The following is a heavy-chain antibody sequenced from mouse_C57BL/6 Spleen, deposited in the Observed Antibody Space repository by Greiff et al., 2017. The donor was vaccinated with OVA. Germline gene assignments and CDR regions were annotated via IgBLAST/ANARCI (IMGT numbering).Heavy chain of an antibody. V-gene: IGHV14-2*01. Sequence: VQLQQSGAELVKPGASVKLSCTASGFNIKDYYMHWVKQRTEQGLEWIGRIDPEDGETKYAPKFQGKATITADTSSNTAYLRLSSLTSEDTAVYYCARSDTTVEGPYWYFDVWGTGTTVTVSS. CDR3: ARSDTTVEGPYWYFDV. CDR1: GFNIKDYY. D-gene: IGHD1-1*01. J-gene: IGHJ1*03. CDR2: IDPEDGET.